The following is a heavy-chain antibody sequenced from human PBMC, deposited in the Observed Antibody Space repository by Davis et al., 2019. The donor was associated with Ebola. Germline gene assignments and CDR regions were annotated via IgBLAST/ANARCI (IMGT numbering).Heavy chain of an antibody. J-gene: IGHJ4*02. CDR1: GFTFSSYA. CDR2: ISYDGSNK. V-gene: IGHV3-30-3*01. D-gene: IGHD5-24*01. CDR3: ARDNRRRWRDGYNFDY. Sequence: GESLKISCAASGFTFSSYAMHWVRQAPGKGLEWVAVISYDGSNKYYADSVKGRFTISRDNSKNTLYLQMNSLRAEDTAVYYCARDNRRRWRDGYNFDYWGQGTLVTVSS.